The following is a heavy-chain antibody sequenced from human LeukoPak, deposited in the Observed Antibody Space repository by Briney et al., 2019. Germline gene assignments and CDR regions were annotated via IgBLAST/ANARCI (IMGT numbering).Heavy chain of an antibody. CDR1: GGSISSYY. Sequence: SETLSLTCTVSGGSISSYYWSWIRQPPGKGLEWIGYIYYSGSTNYNPSLKSRATISVDTSKNQFSLKLSSVTAADTAVYYCARDISSGYLDYWGQGTLVTVSS. V-gene: IGHV4-59*01. J-gene: IGHJ4*02. D-gene: IGHD3-3*01. CDR3: ARDISSGYLDY. CDR2: IYYSGST.